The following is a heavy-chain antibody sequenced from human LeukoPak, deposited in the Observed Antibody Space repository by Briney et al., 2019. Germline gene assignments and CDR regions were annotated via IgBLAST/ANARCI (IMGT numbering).Heavy chain of an antibody. CDR2: ISGSGGST. V-gene: IGHV3-23*01. J-gene: IGHJ4*02. D-gene: IGHD1-26*01. Sequence: AGSLRLSCAASGFAFSTFAMSWVRQAPGKGLDWVSSISGSGGSTYYADSVKGRFTISRDSSKNTLYLQMNSLRAEDTAVYYCAKGVGTNKGGYYFDYWGQGTPVTVSS. CDR3: AKGVGTNKGGYYFDY. CDR1: GFAFSTFA.